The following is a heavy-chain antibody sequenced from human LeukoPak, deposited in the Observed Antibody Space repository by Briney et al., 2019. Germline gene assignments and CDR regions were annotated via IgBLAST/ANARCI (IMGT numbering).Heavy chain of an antibody. D-gene: IGHD3-10*01. Sequence: ASVKVSCKPPGNTFAGYFIHWVRQAPGQGLEWVGRLNPDNGAANYARKFQGRVDMTRDMSIKTAYMELTRLKFDDTAVYYCARDWAYGSGSPYNWFDPWGQGTLVTVSS. CDR3: ARDWAYGSGSPYNWFDP. J-gene: IGHJ5*02. V-gene: IGHV1-2*06. CDR2: LNPDNGAA. CDR1: GNTFAGYF.